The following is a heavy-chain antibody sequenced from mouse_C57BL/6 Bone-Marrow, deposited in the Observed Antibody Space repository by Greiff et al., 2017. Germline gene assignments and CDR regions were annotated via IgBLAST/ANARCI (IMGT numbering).Heavy chain of an antibody. J-gene: IGHJ3*01. CDR3: ARGDAWFAF. V-gene: IGHV3-1*01. D-gene: IGHD3-3*01. CDR2: IRYSGST. CDR1: GYSITSGYD. Sequence: EVQLQESGPGMVKPSQSLSLTCTVTGYSITSGYDWHWIRHFPGNKLEWMGYIRYSGSTNYNPSLKSRISITHDTSKNHFFLKLNSVTTEDTATYYCARGDAWFAFWGQGTLVTVSA.